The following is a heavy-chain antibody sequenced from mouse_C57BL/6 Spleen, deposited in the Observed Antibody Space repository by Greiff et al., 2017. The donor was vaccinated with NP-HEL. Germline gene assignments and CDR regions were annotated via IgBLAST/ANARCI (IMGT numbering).Heavy chain of an antibody. CDR1: GFTFNTYA. Sequence: VQLQQSGGGLVQPKGSLKLSCAASGFTFNTYAMHWVRQAPGKGLEWVARIRSKSSNYATYYADSVKDRFTISRDDSQSMLYLQMNNLKTEDTAMYYCVREQMNYGNYVFAYWGQGTLVTVSA. V-gene: IGHV10-3*01. CDR3: VREQMNYGNYVFAY. D-gene: IGHD2-1*01. CDR2: IRSKSSNYAT. J-gene: IGHJ3*01.